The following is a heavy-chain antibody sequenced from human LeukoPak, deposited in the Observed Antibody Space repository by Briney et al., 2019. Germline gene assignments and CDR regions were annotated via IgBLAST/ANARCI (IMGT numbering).Heavy chain of an antibody. CDR2: IYDSGDT. D-gene: IGHD5-18*01. Sequence: KPSETLSLTCTVSGGSIRSGGYYWSWIRQHPGKGLEWIGYIYDSGDTYYNPSLKSRVTMSMDTSKNQFSLGLSSVTAADTAVYYCARAMGGYSYGCEDWGQGSLATVSS. J-gene: IGHJ4*02. CDR1: GGSIRSGGYY. V-gene: IGHV4-31*03. CDR3: ARAMGGYSYGCED.